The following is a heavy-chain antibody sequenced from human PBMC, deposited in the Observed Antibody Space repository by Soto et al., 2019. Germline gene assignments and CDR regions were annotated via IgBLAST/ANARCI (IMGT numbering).Heavy chain of an antibody. J-gene: IGHJ6*02. D-gene: IGHD3-22*01. CDR1: GYTFTGYY. Sequence: SVKVSCRASGYTFTGYYMPWVRQAPGQGLEWMGGIIPIFGTANYAQKFQGRVTITADESTSTAYMELNSLRSEDTAVYYCARVPPGDSSGYYFYYYGMDVWGQGTTVTVSS. V-gene: IGHV1-69*13. CDR2: IIPIFGTA. CDR3: ARVPPGDSSGYYFYYYGMDV.